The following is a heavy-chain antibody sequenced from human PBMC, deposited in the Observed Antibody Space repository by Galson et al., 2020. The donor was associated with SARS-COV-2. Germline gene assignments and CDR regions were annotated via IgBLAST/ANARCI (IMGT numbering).Heavy chain of an antibody. Sequence: SETLSLPCAVYGGSFTEYYWTWIRQSPGKGLAWIGEINHRGSSTHHPSLKGRVIVSVDTSKNQFSLDLSSVTAADTAVYYCARPGPLNYFDYWGQGILVTVSS. V-gene: IGHV4-34*01. J-gene: IGHJ4*02. CDR3: ARPGPLNYFDY. CDR2: INHRGSS. CDR1: GGSFTEYY.